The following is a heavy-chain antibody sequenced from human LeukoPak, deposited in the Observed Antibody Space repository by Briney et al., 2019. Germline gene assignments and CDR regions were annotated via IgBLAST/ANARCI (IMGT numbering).Heavy chain of an antibody. CDR2: IHYGGST. Sequence: SETLSLTCTVSGGSISGDYYWTWFRQPPGKGLEWIGFIHYGGSTNYNPSLKSRLTTSVDTSKNQFSLKLTSVTAADTAVYYCARDLSLSMVRGIIMSGLDPWGQGALVTVSS. V-gene: IGHV4-61*08. D-gene: IGHD3-10*01. J-gene: IGHJ5*02. CDR3: ARDLSLSMVRGIIMSGLDP. CDR1: GGSISGDYY.